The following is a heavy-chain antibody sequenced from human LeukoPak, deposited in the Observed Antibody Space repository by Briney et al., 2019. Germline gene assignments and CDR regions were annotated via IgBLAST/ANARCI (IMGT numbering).Heavy chain of an antibody. J-gene: IGHJ6*03. CDR3: ARCGWGAARGYYMDV. D-gene: IGHD3-16*01. CDR2: ISSSGSTI. CDR1: GFTLSSYE. Sequence: GGSLRLSCAASGFTLSSYEMNWVRQAPGKGLERVSYISSSGSTIYYADSVKVRFTIYRDNDKNSLYLQMNSLRAEDTAVYYCARCGWGAARGYYMDVWGEGTRVSVFS. V-gene: IGHV3-48*03.